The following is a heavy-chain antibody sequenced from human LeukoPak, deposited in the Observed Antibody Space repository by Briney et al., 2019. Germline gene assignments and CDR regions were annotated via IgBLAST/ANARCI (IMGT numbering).Heavy chain of an antibody. CDR3: ASLNYDILAGSYHFDY. CDR2: ISDSSSYT. J-gene: IGHJ4*02. V-gene: IGHV3-11*03. D-gene: IGHD3-9*01. CDR1: GFTFSDYY. Sequence: AGGSLRPSCAASGFTFSDYYMSWIRQAPGKGLEWVSYISDSSSYTKYADSVKGRFTISGDNAKNSLYLQMNSLRAEDTAVYYCASLNYDILAGSYHFDYWGQGTLVTISS.